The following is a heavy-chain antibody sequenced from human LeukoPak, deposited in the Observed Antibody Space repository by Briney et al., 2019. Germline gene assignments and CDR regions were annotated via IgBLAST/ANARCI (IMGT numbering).Heavy chain of an antibody. D-gene: IGHD5-12*01. V-gene: IGHV4-31*03. CDR2: IYYSGST. Sequence: SETLSLTCTVSGGSISSGGYYWSWIRQHPGKGPEWIGYIYYSGSTSYNPSLKSRVTISVDTSKNQFSLKLNSVPAADTAVYYCTRDLRQKRGYSGYDGPQGGWFDPWGQGTLVTVSS. J-gene: IGHJ5*02. CDR3: TRDLRQKRGYSGYDGPQGGWFDP. CDR1: GGSISSGGYY.